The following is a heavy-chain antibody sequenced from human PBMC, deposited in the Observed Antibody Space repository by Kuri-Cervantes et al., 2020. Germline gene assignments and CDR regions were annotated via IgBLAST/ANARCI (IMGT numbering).Heavy chain of an antibody. D-gene: IGHD3-10*01. J-gene: IGHJ4*02. CDR3: ARDSIWFGELFLANFDY. CDR1: GFTFSSYG. Sequence: GESLEISCAASGFTFSSYGMHWVRQAPGKGLEWVAVIWYDGSNKYYADAVKGRFTISRDNSKNTLYLQMNSLGDEDTAVYYCARDSIWFGELFLANFDYWGQGTLVTVSS. CDR2: IWYDGSNK. V-gene: IGHV3-33*08.